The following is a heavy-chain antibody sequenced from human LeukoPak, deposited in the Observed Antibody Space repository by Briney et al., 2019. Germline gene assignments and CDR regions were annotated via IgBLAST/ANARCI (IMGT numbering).Heavy chain of an antibody. D-gene: IGHD3-16*01. CDR1: GFTFSSYW. J-gene: IGHJ4*02. CDR3: ARDRGRYYSPFDY. V-gene: IGHV3-30-3*01. Sequence: PGGSLRLSCAASGFTFSSYWMSWVRQAPGKGLEWVAVISYDGSNKYYADSVKGRFTISRDNSKNTLYLQMNSLRAEDTAVYYCARDRGRYYSPFDYWGQGTLVTVSS. CDR2: ISYDGSNK.